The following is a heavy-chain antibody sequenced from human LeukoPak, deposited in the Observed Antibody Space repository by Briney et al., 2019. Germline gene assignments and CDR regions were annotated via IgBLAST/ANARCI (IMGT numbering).Heavy chain of an antibody. J-gene: IGHJ5*02. D-gene: IGHD3-10*01. CDR3: ARVGSGFGEFSNWFEP. V-gene: IGHV1-69*13. CDR1: GGTFSSYA. CDR2: IIPIFGTA. Sequence: SVEVSCKASGGTFSSYAISWVRQAPGQGLEWMGGIIPIFGTANYAQKFQGRVTITADESTSTAYMELSSLRSEDTAVYYCARVGSGFGEFSNWFEPWGQGTLVTVSS.